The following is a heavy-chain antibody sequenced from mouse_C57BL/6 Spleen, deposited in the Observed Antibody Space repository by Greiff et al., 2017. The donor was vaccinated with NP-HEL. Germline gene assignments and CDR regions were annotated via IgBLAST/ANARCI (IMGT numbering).Heavy chain of an antibody. CDR1: GFTFSSYA. V-gene: IGHV5-9-1*02. D-gene: IGHD1-1*01. J-gene: IGHJ2*01. CDR3: TREWDYYGSSYDY. CDR2: ISSGGDYI. Sequence: EVKLMESGEGLVKPGGSLKLSCAASGFTFSSYAMSWVRQTPEKRLEWVAYISSGGDYIYYADTVKGRFTISRDNARNTLYLQMSSLKSEDTAMYYCTREWDYYGSSYDYWGQGTTLTVSS.